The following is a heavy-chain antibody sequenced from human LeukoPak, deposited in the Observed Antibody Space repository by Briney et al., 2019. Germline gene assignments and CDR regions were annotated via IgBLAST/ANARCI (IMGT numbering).Heavy chain of an antibody. Sequence: PSETLSLTCTVSGGFFNNYYWTWIRQPAGRGLEWIGRIYSRGSTDYNTSLKSRVTMSVDTSKNQFSLNLTSVTAADSAVSSCARGRGRLLLIDYWGQGTLVTVSS. CDR3: ARGRGRLLLIDY. CDR1: GGFFNNYY. D-gene: IGHD2-15*01. CDR2: IYSRGST. V-gene: IGHV4-4*07. J-gene: IGHJ4*02.